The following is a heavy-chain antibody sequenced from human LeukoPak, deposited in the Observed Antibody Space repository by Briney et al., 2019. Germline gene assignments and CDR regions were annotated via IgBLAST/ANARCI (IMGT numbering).Heavy chain of an antibody. Sequence: GASVKVSCKASGYTFPDYYMHWVRQAPGQTFEWLAWINPKSGDTHYTQKFQGRVTVTTDTSITSVYMELSGLQSDDTAVYYCVRDLTGGSGDWGQGTLVTVSS. CDR3: VRDLTGGSGD. V-gene: IGHV1-2*02. CDR2: INPKSGDT. D-gene: IGHD6-19*01. J-gene: IGHJ4*02. CDR1: GYTFPDYY.